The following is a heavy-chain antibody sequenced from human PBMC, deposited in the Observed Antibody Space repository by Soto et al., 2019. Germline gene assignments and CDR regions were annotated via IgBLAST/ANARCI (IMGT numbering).Heavy chain of an antibody. CDR3: ARGDYCAASESYHKAAY. V-gene: IGHV5-10-1*01. J-gene: IGHJ4*02. CDR2: IDLRDSHT. Sequence: GESLKISCKGSGYSFTSYWISWVRQMPGKGLELMGRIDLRDSHTNYSPSSQGRVTISADKSISTAYLQWSSLKASDTAMYFCARGDYCAASESYHKAAYWGQGTLVTVSS. CDR1: GYSFTSYW. D-gene: IGHD3-10*01.